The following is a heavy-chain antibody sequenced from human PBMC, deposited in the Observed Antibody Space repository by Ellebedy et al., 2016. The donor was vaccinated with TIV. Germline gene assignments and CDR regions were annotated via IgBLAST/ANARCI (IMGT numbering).Heavy chain of an antibody. CDR3: ARDTRFIDQQHNWFDP. D-gene: IGHD1/OR15-1a*01. CDR2: ISSSGSPI. CDR1: GFIFSDYY. J-gene: IGHJ5*02. Sequence: GESLKISCAASGFIFSDYYMIWICQAPGKGLECVSYISSSGSPIYYADSVRGRFTISRDNAKNSLYLQMNSLRAEDTAVYYCARDTRFIDQQHNWFDPWGQGTLVTVSS. V-gene: IGHV3-11*01.